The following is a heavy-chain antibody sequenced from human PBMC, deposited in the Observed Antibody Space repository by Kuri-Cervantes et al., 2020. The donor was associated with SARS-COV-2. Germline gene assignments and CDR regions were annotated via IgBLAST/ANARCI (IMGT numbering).Heavy chain of an antibody. D-gene: IGHD3-10*01. V-gene: IGHV1-18*01. J-gene: IGHJ4*02. CDR3: ARPSGLWFGELPLEYYFDY. CDR2: ISAYNGNT. CDR1: GYTFTSYG. Sequence: ASVKVSCKASGYTFTSYGISWVRQAPGQGLEWMGWISAYNGNTNYAQKLQGRVTMTTDTSTSTAYMELRSLRSDDTAVYYCARPSGLWFGELPLEYYFDYWGQGTRV.